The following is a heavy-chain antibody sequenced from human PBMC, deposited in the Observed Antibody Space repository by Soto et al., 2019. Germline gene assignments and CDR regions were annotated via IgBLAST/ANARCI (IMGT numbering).Heavy chain of an antibody. Sequence: GVSLKISCQGPGYRFTSYGSGWVSQLPGKGLEWMGIIYPGDSDTRYSPSFQGQVTISADKSISTAYLQWSSLKASDTAMYYCARLSEQWLVLSAFDIWGQGTMVTVSS. CDR3: ARLSEQWLVLSAFDI. D-gene: IGHD6-19*01. V-gene: IGHV5-51*01. CDR1: GYRFTSYG. CDR2: IYPGDSDT. J-gene: IGHJ3*02.